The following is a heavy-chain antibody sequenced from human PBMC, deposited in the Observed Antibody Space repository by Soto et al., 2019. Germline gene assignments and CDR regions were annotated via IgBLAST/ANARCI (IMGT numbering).Heavy chain of an antibody. CDR2: IWYDGSNK. V-gene: IGHV3-33*01. CDR1: GFTFSSYG. J-gene: IGHJ4*02. D-gene: IGHD1-26*01. Sequence: GGSLRLSCAASGFTFSSYGMHWVRQAPGKGLEWVAVIWYDGSNKYYADSVKGRFTISRDNSKNTLYLQMNSLRAEDTAVYYCARSSIVGAPPVYYFDYWGQGTLVTVSS. CDR3: ARSSIVGAPPVYYFDY.